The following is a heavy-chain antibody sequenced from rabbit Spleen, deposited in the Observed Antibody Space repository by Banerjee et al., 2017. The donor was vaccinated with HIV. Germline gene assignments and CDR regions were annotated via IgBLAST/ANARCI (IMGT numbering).Heavy chain of an antibody. Sequence: QEELKETGGGLVQPGGSLTLSCKASGFDFSSYGVSWVRQATGKGLEWIGYIDPIFHITTYANWVNGRLSISRENTQNTVYLQLNSLTAADTATYFCVREVAARFHLWGPGTLVTVS. CDR2: IDPIFHIT. D-gene: IGHD4-1*01. J-gene: IGHJ4*01. CDR1: GFDFSSYG. CDR3: VREVAARFHL. V-gene: IGHV1S47*01.